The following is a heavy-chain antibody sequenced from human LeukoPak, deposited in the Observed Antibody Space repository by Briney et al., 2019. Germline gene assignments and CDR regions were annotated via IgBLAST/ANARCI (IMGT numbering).Heavy chain of an antibody. CDR3: ESIAAAGTLTGGNYYYYYGMDV. D-gene: IGHD6-13*01. CDR2: ISSSSSYI. J-gene: IGHJ6*02. CDR1: GFTFSSDS. V-gene: IGHV3-21*01. Sequence: PGGSLRLSCAASGFTFSSDSMNWVRQAPGKGLEGVSSISSSSSYIYYADSVKGRFTISRDNAKNSLYLQMNSLRAEDTAVYYCESIAAAGTLTGGNYYYYYGMDVWGQGTTVTVSS.